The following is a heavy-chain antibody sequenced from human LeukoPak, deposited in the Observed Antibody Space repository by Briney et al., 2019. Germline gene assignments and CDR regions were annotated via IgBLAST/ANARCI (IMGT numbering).Heavy chain of an antibody. CDR3: ARGEVGSSNLNVLDY. V-gene: IGHV4-34*01. D-gene: IGHD6-13*01. CDR1: GGSFSGYY. J-gene: IGHJ4*01. CDR2: INHSGST. Sequence: PSETLSLTCAVYGGSFSGYYWSWIRQPPGKGLEWIGEINHSGSTNYNPSLKSRVTISVDTSKNQFSLKLSSVTAADTAVYYCARGEVGSSNLNVLDYWGHGTLVTVSS.